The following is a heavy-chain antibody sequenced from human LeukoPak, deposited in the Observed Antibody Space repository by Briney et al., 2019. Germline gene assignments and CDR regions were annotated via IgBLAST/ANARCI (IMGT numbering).Heavy chain of an antibody. D-gene: IGHD3-22*01. J-gene: IGHJ5*02. CDR1: GFTLNSYA. V-gene: IGHV3-23*01. Sequence: GGSLRLSCAGFGFTLNSYAMTWVRQAPGKGLKWVSGIIVSGGTTYYADSVKGRFTISRDNFNNTLYLQMNSMRVEDTALYFCAKGVVDYYDSSGYYPSDLWGQGTLVTVSS. CDR3: AKGVVDYYDSSGYYPSDL. CDR2: IIVSGGTT.